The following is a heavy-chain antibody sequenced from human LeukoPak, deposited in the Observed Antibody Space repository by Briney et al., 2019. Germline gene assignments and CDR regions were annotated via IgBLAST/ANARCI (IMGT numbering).Heavy chain of an antibody. Sequence: KTSETLSLTCTVSGGSISSYYWSWIRQPPGKGLEWIGYIYYSGSTYYNPSLKSRVTISVDRSKNQFSLKLSSVTAADTAVYYCAGGGNYYSNYFYFEYWGQGTLVTVSS. CDR2: IYYSGST. V-gene: IGHV4-59*12. CDR1: GGSISSYY. D-gene: IGHD4-11*01. J-gene: IGHJ4*02. CDR3: AGGGNYYSNYFYFEY.